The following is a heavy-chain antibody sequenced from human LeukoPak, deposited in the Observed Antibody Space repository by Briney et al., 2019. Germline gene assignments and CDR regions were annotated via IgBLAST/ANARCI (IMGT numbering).Heavy chain of an antibody. V-gene: IGHV4-31*03. CDR3: ARDSYDSRGLVAFDI. CDR1: GGPISSGDYY. CDR2: IHYSEST. J-gene: IGHJ3*02. Sequence: SETLSLTCTVSGGPISSGDYYWSWIRQHPGKGLEWIGYIHYSESTYYNPSLKSRVTISVDTSKNQFSLKLSSVTAADTAVYYCARDSYDSRGLVAFDIWGQGTMVTVSS. D-gene: IGHD3-22*01.